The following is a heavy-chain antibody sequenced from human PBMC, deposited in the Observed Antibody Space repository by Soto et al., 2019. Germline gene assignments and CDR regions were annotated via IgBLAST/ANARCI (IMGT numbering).Heavy chain of an antibody. J-gene: IGHJ6*02. Sequence: YWRWLHQPSGNGLEWIGSIYYSWSSYYNPSLKSRVTISVDTSENQFSLKLSSVTAADTAVYYCAIHDLLWLGDLLGTMDVWGQVTTVT. CDR2: IYYSWSS. D-gene: IGHD3-10*01. V-gene: IGHV4-39*01. CDR1: Y. CDR3: AIHDLLWLGDLLGTMDV.